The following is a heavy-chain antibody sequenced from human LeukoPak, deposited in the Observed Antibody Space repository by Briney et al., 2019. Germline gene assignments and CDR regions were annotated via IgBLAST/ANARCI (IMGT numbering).Heavy chain of an antibody. CDR3: ARQREGFTMVRGVHYYYYYMDV. V-gene: IGHV4-59*08. Sequence: SETLSLTCTVSGGSISSYYWSWIRQPPGKGLEWIGYIYYSGSTNYNPSLKSRVTISVDTSKNQFSLKLSSVTAADTAVYYCARQREGFTMVRGVHYYYYYMDVWGKGTTVTISS. CDR2: IYYSGST. CDR1: GGSISSYY. D-gene: IGHD3-10*01. J-gene: IGHJ6*03.